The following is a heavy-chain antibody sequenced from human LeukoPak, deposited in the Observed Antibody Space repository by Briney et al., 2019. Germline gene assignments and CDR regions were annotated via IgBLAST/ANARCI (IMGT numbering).Heavy chain of an antibody. CDR3: ASELRGFGELGFDY. J-gene: IGHJ4*02. V-gene: IGHV1-8*01. Sequence: ASVKVSCKASGYTFTSYDINWVRQATGQGLEWMGWMNPNSGNTGYAQKFQGRVTMTRNTSISTAYMELSSLRSEDTAVYYCASELRGFGELGFDYWGQGTLVTVSS. D-gene: IGHD3-10*01. CDR1: GYTFTSYD. CDR2: MNPNSGNT.